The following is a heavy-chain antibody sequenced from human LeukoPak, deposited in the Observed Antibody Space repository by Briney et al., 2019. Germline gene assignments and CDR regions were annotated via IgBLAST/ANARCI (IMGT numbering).Heavy chain of an antibody. CDR1: GFTFSSYA. CDR3: AKRGILTGSYTHFDY. Sequence: GRSLRLSCAASGFTFSSYAMSWVRHAPGKGLEWVSAFSAGGGNTYYADSVKGRFTISRDNSKNTLWLQMDSLRVEETAVYYCAKRGILTGSYTHFDYWGQGTLVTVSS. D-gene: IGHD3-9*01. J-gene: IGHJ4*02. CDR2: FSAGGGNT. V-gene: IGHV3-23*01.